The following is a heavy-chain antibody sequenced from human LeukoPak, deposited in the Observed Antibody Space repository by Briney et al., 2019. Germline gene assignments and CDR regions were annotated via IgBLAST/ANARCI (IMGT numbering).Heavy chain of an antibody. CDR1: GFTFSNYG. V-gene: IGHV3-33*01. J-gene: IGHJ4*02. CDR2: IWYDGNYK. D-gene: IGHD3-22*01. Sequence: GTSLRLSCAASGFTFSNYGMHWVRQAPGKGLEWVAGIWYDGNYKYYADSVKGRFTISRDNSKNTLFLQMDSLRAEDTAVYYCARNYYDSSGYQEATFNYWGQGNLVNVSS. CDR3: ARNYYDSSGYQEATFNY.